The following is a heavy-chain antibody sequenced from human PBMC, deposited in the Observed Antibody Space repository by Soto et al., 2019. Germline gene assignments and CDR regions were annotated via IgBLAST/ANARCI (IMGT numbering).Heavy chain of an antibody. D-gene: IGHD1-1*01. CDR1: GLTVSGKKY. CDR2: FYDLDGT. Sequence: GGSLRLSCAVSGLTVSGKKYVAWVRQAPGKGLEWVSGFYDLDGTYYADSLKGRFTTSGDSSRTIVYLQMNGLRPEDTAVYYCATWHLHDHAYDVWGQGTTVTVSS. CDR3: ATWHLHDHAYDV. J-gene: IGHJ3*01. V-gene: IGHV3-53*01.